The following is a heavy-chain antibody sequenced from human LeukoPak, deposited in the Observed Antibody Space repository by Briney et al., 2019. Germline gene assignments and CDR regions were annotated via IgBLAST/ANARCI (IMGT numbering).Heavy chain of an antibody. D-gene: IGHD2-21*02. CDR1: GFTFSSYA. J-gene: IGHJ2*01. V-gene: IGHV3-23*01. CDR2: ISGSGGST. Sequence: PGGSLRLSCAASGFTFSSYAMSWVRQAPGKGLDWVSAISGSGGSTYYADSVKGRFTISRDNSKNTLYLQMNSLRAEDTAVYYCAKRGGDCGGDCYSAWYFDLWGRGTLVTVSS. CDR3: AKRGGDCGGDCYSAWYFDL.